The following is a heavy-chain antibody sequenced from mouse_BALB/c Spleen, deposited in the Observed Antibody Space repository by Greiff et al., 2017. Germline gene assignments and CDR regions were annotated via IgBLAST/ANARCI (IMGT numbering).Heavy chain of an antibody. CDR3: ASLLPGAY. CDR2: ISYSGST. J-gene: IGHJ3*01. Sequence: EVQLVESGPGLVKPSQSLSLTCTVTGYSITSDYAWNWIRQFPGNKLEWMGYISYSGSTSYNPSLKSRISITRDTSKNQFFLQLNSVTTEDTATYYCASLLPGAYWGQGTLVTVSA. CDR1: GYSITSDYA. D-gene: IGHD2-10*01. V-gene: IGHV3-2*02.